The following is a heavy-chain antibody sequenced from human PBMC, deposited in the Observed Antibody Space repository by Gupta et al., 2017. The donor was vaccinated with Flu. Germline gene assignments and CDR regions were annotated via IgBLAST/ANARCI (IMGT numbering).Heavy chain of an antibody. CDR1: GGTFNKHS. CDR3: ARGGDYGDHFRDYYGMDV. V-gene: IGHV1-69*01. D-gene: IGHD4-17*01. J-gene: IGHJ6*02. Sequence: QVQLVQSGAEVKKPGSSVKVSCQASGGTFNKHSISWVRQAPGQGPEWMGGIITVLGRTTYAEKFQGRLTIAADESTGTAYMELSSLRSEDTAIYYCARGGDYGDHFRDYYGMDVWGQGTTVTV. CDR2: IITVLGRT.